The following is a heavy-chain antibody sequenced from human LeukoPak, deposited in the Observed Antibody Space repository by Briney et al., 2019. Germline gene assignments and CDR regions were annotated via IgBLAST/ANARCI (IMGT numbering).Heavy chain of an antibody. CDR1: GGSISSYY. Sequence: PSETLSLTCTVSGGSISSYYWSWIRQPPGKGLEWIGSIYYSGSTYYNPSLKSRVTISVDTSKNQFSLKLSSVTAADTAVYYCARDPTYYYDSSGPDAFDIWGQGTMVTVSS. CDR2: IYYSGST. V-gene: IGHV4-59*12. J-gene: IGHJ3*02. D-gene: IGHD3-22*01. CDR3: ARDPTYYYDSSGPDAFDI.